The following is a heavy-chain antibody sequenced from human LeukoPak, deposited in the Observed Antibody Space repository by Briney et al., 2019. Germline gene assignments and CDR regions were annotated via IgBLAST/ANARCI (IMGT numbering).Heavy chain of an antibody. CDR3: AKDFSSGYLGDGFDI. D-gene: IGHD3-22*01. CDR1: GFTFSDYA. Sequence: GGSPRLSCAASGFTFSDYAMSWVRQATGKGLEWVSGIGNSGHSTYYADSVKGRFTISRDNSRNTLYLQMNSLRVEDTALFYCAKDFSSGYLGDGFDIWGQGTMVTVSA. CDR2: IGNSGHST. V-gene: IGHV3-23*01. J-gene: IGHJ3*02.